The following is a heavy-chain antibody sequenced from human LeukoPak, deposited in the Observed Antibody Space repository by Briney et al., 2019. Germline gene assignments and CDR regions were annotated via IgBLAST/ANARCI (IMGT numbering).Heavy chain of an antibody. V-gene: IGHV3-30*02. CDR1: GFTFSSYG. CDR2: IRYGGSNK. D-gene: IGHD5-12*01. Sequence: GGSLRLSCAASGFTFSSYGMHWVRQAPGKGLEWVAFIRYGGSNKYYADSVKGRFTISRDNSKNTLYLQMNSLRAEDTAVYYCALSESIPKISGDSGYELLYSWGQGTLVTVSS. J-gene: IGHJ5*02. CDR3: ALSESIPKISGDSGYELLYS.